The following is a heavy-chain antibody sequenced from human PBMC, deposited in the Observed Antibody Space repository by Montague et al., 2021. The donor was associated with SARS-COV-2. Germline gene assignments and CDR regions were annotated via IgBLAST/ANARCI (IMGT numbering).Heavy chain of an antibody. CDR1: GGPISSGSYY. CDR3: ARVGVGTMVRGVIPAYYYYGMDV. V-gene: IGHV4-61*02. CDR2: IYTSGST. J-gene: IGHJ6*02. D-gene: IGHD3-10*01. Sequence: TLSLTCTVSGGPISSGSYYWSWIRQPAGKGLEWIGRIYTSGSTNYNPSLKSRVTISVDTSKNQFSLKLSSVTAADTAVYYYARVGVGTMVRGVIPAYYYYGMDVWGQGTTVTVSS.